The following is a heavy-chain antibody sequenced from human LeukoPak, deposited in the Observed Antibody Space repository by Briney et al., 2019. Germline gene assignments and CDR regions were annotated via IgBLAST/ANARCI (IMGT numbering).Heavy chain of an antibody. D-gene: IGHD4-23*01. V-gene: IGHV4-39*01. CDR2: IYYSGST. Sequence: LSETLSLTCTVSGGSISSSSYYWGWIRQPPGKGLEWIGSIYYSGSTYYNPSLKSRVTISVDTSKNQFSLKLSSVTAADTAVYYCARLYGGVDYWGQGTLVTVSS. J-gene: IGHJ4*02. CDR1: GGSISSSSYY. CDR3: ARLYGGVDY.